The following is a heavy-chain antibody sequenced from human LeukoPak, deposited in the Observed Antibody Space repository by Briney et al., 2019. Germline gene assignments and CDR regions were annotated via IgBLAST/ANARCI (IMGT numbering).Heavy chain of an antibody. CDR2: IHDSGTT. J-gene: IGHJ6*02. V-gene: IGHV4-59*08. CDR1: GGSISSFY. D-gene: IGHD5-18*01. CDR3: ARLYGYTYGYGGMDV. Sequence: SETLSLTCTVSGGSISSFYWTWIRQPPGKGLEWIGYIHDSGTTNSNPSLKSRVTISLDTSKNQFSLKLTSVTAADTAVYYCARLYGYTYGYGGMDVWGQGTTVTVSS.